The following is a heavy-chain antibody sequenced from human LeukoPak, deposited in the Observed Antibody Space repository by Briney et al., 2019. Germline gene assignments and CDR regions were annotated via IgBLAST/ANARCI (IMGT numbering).Heavy chain of an antibody. CDR1: GFTFSSYS. V-gene: IGHV3-21*01. CDR3: ARVPPTLLAGFYYYMDV. CDR2: ISSSSSYI. J-gene: IGHJ6*03. D-gene: IGHD2-15*01. Sequence: GGSLRLSCAASGFTFSSYSMNWVRQAPGKGLEWVSSISSSSSYIYYADSVKGRFTISRDNAKNSLYLQMNSLRAEDTAVYYCARVPPTLLAGFYYYMDVWGKGTTVTVSS.